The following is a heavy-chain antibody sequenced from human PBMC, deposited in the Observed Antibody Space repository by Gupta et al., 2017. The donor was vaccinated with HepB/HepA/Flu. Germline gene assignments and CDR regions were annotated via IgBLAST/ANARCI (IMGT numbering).Heavy chain of an antibody. J-gene: IGHJ3*02. Sequence: EVQLVESGGGLVKPGGSLRLSCAASGFTFSSHSMNWVRQAPGKGLEWVSSISSSSSYIYYADSLKGRFTISRDNAKNSLYLQMNSLRAEDTAVYYCAREDNSDTFDIWGQGTMVTVSS. D-gene: IGHD4-23*01. CDR1: GFTFSSHS. V-gene: IGHV3-21*01. CDR2: ISSSSSYI. CDR3: AREDNSDTFDI.